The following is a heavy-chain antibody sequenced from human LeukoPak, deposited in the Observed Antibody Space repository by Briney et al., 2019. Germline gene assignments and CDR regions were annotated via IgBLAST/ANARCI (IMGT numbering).Heavy chain of an antibody. V-gene: IGHV3-9*01. D-gene: IGHD5-18*01. CDR2: ISWNSGSI. Sequence: GGSLRLSCAASGFTFDDYAMHWVRQAPGKGLEWVSGISWNSGSIGYADSVKGRFTISRDNAKNSLYLQMNSLRAEDTALYYCAKDSDTAITDWYFDLWGRGTPVTVSS. CDR1: GFTFDDYA. CDR3: AKDSDTAITDWYFDL. J-gene: IGHJ2*01.